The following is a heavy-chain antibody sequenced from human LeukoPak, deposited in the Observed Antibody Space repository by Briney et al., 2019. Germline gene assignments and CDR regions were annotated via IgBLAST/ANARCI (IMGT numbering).Heavy chain of an antibody. CDR1: GGSFSGYY. J-gene: IGHJ5*02. CDR3: ARANYDLWSGYYKRNNWFDP. V-gene: IGHV4-34*01. CDR2: INHSGST. D-gene: IGHD3-3*01. Sequence: NSSETLSLTCAVYGGSFSGYYWSWIRQPPGKGLEWIGEINHSGSTNYNPSLKSRVTISVDTSKNQFSLKLSSVTAADTAVYYCARANYDLWSGYYKRNNWFDPWGQGTLVTVSS.